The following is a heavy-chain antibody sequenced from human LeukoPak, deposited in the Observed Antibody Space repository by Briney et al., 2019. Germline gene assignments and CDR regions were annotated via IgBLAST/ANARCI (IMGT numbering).Heavy chain of an antibody. D-gene: IGHD6-13*01. V-gene: IGHV4-59*01. CDR2: IYYSGTT. Sequence: SETLSLTCTVSGGSIGTYSWNWIRQPPRKGLEWIGYIYYSGTTNYNPSLKCRVTISVDTSKNQFSLKLSSVTAADTAVYYCARGVYIAAAQYGYWGQGTLVTVSS. J-gene: IGHJ4*02. CDR3: ARGVYIAAAQYGY. CDR1: GGSIGTYS.